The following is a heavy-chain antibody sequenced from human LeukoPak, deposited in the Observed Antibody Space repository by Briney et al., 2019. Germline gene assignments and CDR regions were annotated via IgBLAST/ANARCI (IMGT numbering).Heavy chain of an antibody. CDR1: GGTFSSYA. CDR2: IIPILGTA. CDR3: AREPDYGGGFDY. J-gene: IGHJ4*02. Sequence: ASVKVSCKASGGTFSSYAISWVRQAPGQGLEWMGRIIPILGTANYAQKFQGRVTITADKSTSTAYMELSSLRSEDTAVYYCAREPDYGGGFDYWGQGTLVTVSS. V-gene: IGHV1-69*04. D-gene: IGHD4-23*01.